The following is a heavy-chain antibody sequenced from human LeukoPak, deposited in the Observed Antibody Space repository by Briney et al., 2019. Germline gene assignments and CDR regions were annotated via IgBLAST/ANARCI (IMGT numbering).Heavy chain of an antibody. J-gene: IGHJ4*02. D-gene: IGHD2-2*01. Sequence: ASVKVSCKASGYTFTSYAMNWVRQAPGQGLEWMGWINPNSGGTNYAQKFQGRVTMTRDTSISTAYMELSRLRSDDTAVYYCARCRGTSCAYYFDYWGQGTLVTVSS. CDR2: INPNSGGT. CDR1: GYTFTSYA. V-gene: IGHV1-2*02. CDR3: ARCRGTSCAYYFDY.